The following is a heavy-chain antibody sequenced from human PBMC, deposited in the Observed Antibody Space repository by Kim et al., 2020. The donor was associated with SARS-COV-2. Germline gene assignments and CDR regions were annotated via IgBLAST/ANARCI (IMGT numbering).Heavy chain of an antibody. V-gene: IGHV1-69*02. CDR2: IIPILGIA. CDR3: ARVGQYGDGGYAPRYYYYGMDV. D-gene: IGHD5-12*01. J-gene: IGHJ6*02. CDR1: GGTFSSYT. Sequence: SVKVSCKASGGTFSSYTISWVRQAPGQGLEWMGRIIPILGIANYAQKFQGRVTITADKSTSTAYMELSSLRSEDTAVYYCARVGQYGDGGYAPRYYYYGMDVWGQGTTVTVSS.